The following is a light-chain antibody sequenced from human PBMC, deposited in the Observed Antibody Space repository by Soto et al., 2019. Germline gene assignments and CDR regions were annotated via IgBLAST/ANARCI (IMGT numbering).Light chain of an antibody. V-gene: IGLV2-8*01. J-gene: IGLJ1*01. CDR2: EVT. Sequence: QSVLTQPPSASGSPGQSVTISCTGTSSDVGGYNYVSWYQQHPGKAPKLMIYEVTKRPSGVPDRFSGSKSGNTASLTVSGLQAEDEADYFCSSFAGTIFYVFGTGTKLTV. CDR3: SSFAGTIFYV. CDR1: SSDVGGYNY.